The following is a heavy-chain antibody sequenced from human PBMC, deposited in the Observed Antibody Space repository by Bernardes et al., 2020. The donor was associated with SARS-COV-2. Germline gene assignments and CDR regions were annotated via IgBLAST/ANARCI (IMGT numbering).Heavy chain of an antibody. V-gene: IGHV3-23*01. CDR2: ISGSGGST. Sequence: GGSLSLSCAASGFTFSSYAMSWVRQAPGKGLEWVSAISGSGGSTYYADSVKGRFAISRDNSKNTLYLQMNSLRAEDTAVYYCAKDTVLRFLGNWFDPWGQGTLVTVSS. D-gene: IGHD3-3*01. J-gene: IGHJ5*02. CDR1: GFTFSSYA. CDR3: AKDTVLRFLGNWFDP.